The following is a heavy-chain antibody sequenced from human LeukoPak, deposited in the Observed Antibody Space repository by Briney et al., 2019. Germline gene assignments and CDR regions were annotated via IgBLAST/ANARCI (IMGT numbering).Heavy chain of an antibody. D-gene: IGHD2-2*01. CDR3: ARGGRRYCSSTSCLGNDY. Sequence: PSETLSLTCAVYGGSFSGYYWSWIRQPPGKGLEWIGEINHSGSTNYNPSLKSRVTISVDTSKNQFSLKLSSVTAADTAVYYRARGGRRYCSSTSCLGNDYWGQGTLVTVSS. J-gene: IGHJ4*02. V-gene: IGHV4-34*01. CDR1: GGSFSGYY. CDR2: INHSGST.